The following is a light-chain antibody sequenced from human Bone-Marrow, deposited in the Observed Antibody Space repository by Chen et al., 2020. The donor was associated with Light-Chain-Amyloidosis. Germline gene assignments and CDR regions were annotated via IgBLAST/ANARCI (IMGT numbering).Light chain of an antibody. CDR1: NIGSTS. Sequence: SYVLTQPSSVSVAPGQTATIACGGNNIGSTSVHWYQQTPGQAPLLVVCDDSDRPSGIPERLSGSSSGNTATLTISRVEAVDEADYYCQVWDRSSDRPVFGGGTKLTVL. CDR3: QVWDRSSDRPV. V-gene: IGLV3-21*02. CDR2: DDS. J-gene: IGLJ3*02.